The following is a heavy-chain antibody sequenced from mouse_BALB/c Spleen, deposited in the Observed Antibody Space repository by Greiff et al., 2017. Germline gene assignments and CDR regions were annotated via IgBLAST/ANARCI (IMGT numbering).Heavy chain of an antibody. CDR1: GFNIKDTY. D-gene: IGHD2-14*01. CDR3: SSPCRYDGYWYFDV. V-gene: IGHV14-3*02. CDR2: IDTANGNT. J-gene: IGHJ1*01. Sequence: EVQLRQSGAELVKPGASVKLSCTASGFNIKDTYMHWVKQRPEQGLEWIGRIDTANGNTKYDPKFQGKATITADTSSNTAYLQLSSLTSEDTAVYYCSSPCRYDGYWYFDVWGEGTTVTVSS.